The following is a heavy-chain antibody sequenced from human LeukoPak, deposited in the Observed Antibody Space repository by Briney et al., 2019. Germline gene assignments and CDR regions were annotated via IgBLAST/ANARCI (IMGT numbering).Heavy chain of an antibody. Sequence: PGASVKVSCKASGYTITDYYIHWVRQAPGQGLEWMGWINPNSGGTNYAQKFQGRVTMTSDTSISTAYMELSRLRSDDTALYYCTRGSYYDSSGYSGVRLFDYWGQGTPVTVPS. V-gene: IGHV1-2*02. D-gene: IGHD3-22*01. CDR3: TRGSYYDSSGYSGVRLFDY. CDR1: GYTITDYY. CDR2: INPNSGGT. J-gene: IGHJ4*02.